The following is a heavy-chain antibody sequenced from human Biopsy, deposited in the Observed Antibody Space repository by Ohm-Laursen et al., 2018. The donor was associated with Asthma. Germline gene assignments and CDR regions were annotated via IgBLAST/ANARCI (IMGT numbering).Heavy chain of an antibody. D-gene: IGHD3-3*02. CDR2: TSYDGSNK. V-gene: IGHV3-30-3*01. Sequence: SLRLSCTASGFTFSTYAMHWVRQAPGKGLEWVAVTSYDGSNKYYADSVKGRFTISRDNAKNSLYLQMNSLRAEDTAVYYCARTFHFWSPYHAEHYQLWGQGTLVTVSS. CDR1: GFTFSTYA. J-gene: IGHJ1*01. CDR3: ARTFHFWSPYHAEHYQL.